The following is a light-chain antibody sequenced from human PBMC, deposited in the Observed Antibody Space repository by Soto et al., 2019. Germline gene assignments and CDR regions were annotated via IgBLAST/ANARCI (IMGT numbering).Light chain of an antibody. CDR2: GAS. CDR1: QDIHTW. Sequence: DIQMTQSPSSVSASVGDRVTITCRASQDIHTWLAWYQQKPGKAPNLLIYGASTLQSGVPSRFSASGSGRDFTLTISSLQHEDFATYYCQLANSFPFAFGPGTKVDFK. CDR3: QLANSFPFA. V-gene: IGKV1-12*02. J-gene: IGKJ3*01.